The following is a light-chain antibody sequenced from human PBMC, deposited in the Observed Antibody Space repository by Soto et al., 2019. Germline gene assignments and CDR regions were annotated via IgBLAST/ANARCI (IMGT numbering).Light chain of an antibody. J-gene: IGKJ1*01. CDR3: QQYKSYSLA. V-gene: IGKV1-5*01. CDR2: DAS. CDR1: ESISNW. Sequence: DMHVPRSRSTVSAGLREIGTMSCRASESISNWLAWYQQEPGKAPYLLIYDASTLESGVPSSFSGSGSRTELTLTISRLQPDDFATYDRQQYKSYSLACGQGTKVDIK.